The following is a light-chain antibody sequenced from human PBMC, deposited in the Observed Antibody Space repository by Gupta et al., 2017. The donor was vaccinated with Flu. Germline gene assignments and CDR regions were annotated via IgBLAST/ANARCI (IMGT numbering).Light chain of an antibody. J-gene: IGLJ2*01. CDR2: RDS. Sequence: QSVLTQPPSVTGTPGQTVTISCSGSSSNIGSRLVYWYQQVPRAAPKPLLFRDSQRPSGVPDRFPGSRSGTSASLAISGLHSEDEAHYYCATWDDFLSGPLFGGGTQLTVL. CDR1: SSNIGSRL. CDR3: ATWDDFLSGPL. V-gene: IGLV1-47*01.